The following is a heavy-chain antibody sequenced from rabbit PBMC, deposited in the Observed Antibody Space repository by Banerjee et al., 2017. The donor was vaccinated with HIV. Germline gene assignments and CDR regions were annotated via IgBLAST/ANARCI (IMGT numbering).Heavy chain of an antibody. CDR3: ARDLAGVIGWNFNL. D-gene: IGHD4-1*01. J-gene: IGHJ4*01. CDR2: IYTNGGST. V-gene: IGHV1S40*01. CDR1: GFDLSDYYY. Sequence: QSMEESGGDLVKPGGTLTLTCKASGFDLSDYYYMCWVRQAPGKGLELIACIYTNGGSTWYATWAKGRFTIAKSSWTTVTLQMTSLTAADTATYFCARDLAGVIGWNFNLWGPGTLVTVS.